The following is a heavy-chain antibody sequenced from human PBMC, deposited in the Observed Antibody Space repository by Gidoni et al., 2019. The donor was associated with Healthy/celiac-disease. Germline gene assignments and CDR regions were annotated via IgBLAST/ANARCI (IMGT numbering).Heavy chain of an antibody. J-gene: IGHJ3*02. CDR1: GFPFSSYE. Sequence: EVQLVESGGGLVQPGGSLRLSCAASGFPFSSYEMNWVRQAPGKGLEWVSYISSSGSTIYYADSVKGRFTISRDNAKNSLYLQMNSLRAEDTAVYYCARAPPITIEAFDIWGQGTMVTVSS. CDR3: ARAPPITIEAFDI. V-gene: IGHV3-48*03. D-gene: IGHD3-3*01. CDR2: ISSSGSTI.